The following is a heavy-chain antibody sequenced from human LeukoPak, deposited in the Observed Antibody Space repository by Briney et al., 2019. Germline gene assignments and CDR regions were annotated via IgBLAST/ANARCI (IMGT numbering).Heavy chain of an antibody. CDR2: ISGSGGST. D-gene: IGHD3-3*01. V-gene: IGHV3-23*01. CDR3: AKDYLTIFGVVGAFVI. Sequence: GGSLRLSCAASGFTFSSYAMSWVRQAPGKGLEWVSAISGSGGSTYYADSVKGRFTISRDNSKNTLYLQMNSLRAEDTAVYYCAKDYLTIFGVVGAFVIWGQGTMVTVSS. CDR1: GFTFSSYA. J-gene: IGHJ3*02.